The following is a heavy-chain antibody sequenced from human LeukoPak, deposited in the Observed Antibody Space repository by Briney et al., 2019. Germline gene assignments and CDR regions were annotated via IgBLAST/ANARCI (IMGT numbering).Heavy chain of an antibody. CDR3: AKGGHLDK. Sequence: GGSLRLSCAASGFPFTTYWMSWVRLAPGKGLEWVANIKADGSEKHYVDSVNGRFIISRDNDKNAVYLQMNSLRDDDTAVYYCAKGGHLDKWGQGTLVTVSS. CDR2: IKADGSEK. CDR1: GFPFTTYW. J-gene: IGHJ4*02. V-gene: IGHV3-7*01.